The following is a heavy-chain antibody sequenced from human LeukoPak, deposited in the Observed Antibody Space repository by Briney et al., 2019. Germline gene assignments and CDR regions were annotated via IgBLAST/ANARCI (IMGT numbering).Heavy chain of an antibody. J-gene: IGHJ4*02. V-gene: IGHV3-23*01. CDR2: ISGSGGST. Sequence: GGSLRLSCAASGFTFSSYAMSWVRQAPGKGLEWVSAISGSGGSTYYADSVKGRFTISRDNSKNTVYLQMNSLRAEDTAVYYCARGYKYSTGWYYFDYWGQGTLVTVSS. D-gene: IGHD6-19*01. CDR3: ARGYKYSTGWYYFDY. CDR1: GFTFSSYA.